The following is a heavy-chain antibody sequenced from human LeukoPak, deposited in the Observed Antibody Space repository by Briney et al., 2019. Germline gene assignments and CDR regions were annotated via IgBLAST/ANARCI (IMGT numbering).Heavy chain of an antibody. V-gene: IGHV4-59*11. CDR1: GDSIGSHY. CDR3: ARLSSGQHDAFDI. J-gene: IGHJ3*02. CDR2: IFYVGST. D-gene: IGHD6-13*01. Sequence: SETLSLTCTVSGDSIGSHYWSWIRQPPGKGLEWIGYIFYVGSTNYNPSLKSRVTISVDTSKNQFSLKLNSVTAADTAVYYCARLSSGQHDAFDIWGQGTMVTVSS.